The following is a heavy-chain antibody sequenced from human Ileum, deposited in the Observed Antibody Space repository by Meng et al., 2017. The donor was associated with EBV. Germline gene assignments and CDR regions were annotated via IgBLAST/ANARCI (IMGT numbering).Heavy chain of an antibody. V-gene: IGHV4-61*01. CDR3: ARGTGTTFA. CDR1: GGPVTSGSYY. J-gene: IGHJ5*02. CDR2: IYYTGST. Sequence: VQLPESGPGLVKPSQTLSLTCTGSGGPVTSGSYYWSWIRQPPGEGLEWIGYIYYTGSTNYNPSLKSRVTISVDTSKNQFSLNLTSVTAADTAVYYCARGTGTTFAWGQGTLVTVSS. D-gene: IGHD1-1*01.